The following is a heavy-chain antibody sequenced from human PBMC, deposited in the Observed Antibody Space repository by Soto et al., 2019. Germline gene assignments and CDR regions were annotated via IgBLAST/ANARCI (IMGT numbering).Heavy chain of an antibody. V-gene: IGHV3-30-3*01. CDR2: ISYDGSNK. CDR1: GFTFSSYA. CDR3: ARSYDSSGYWYFDL. Sequence: QVQLVESGGGVVQPGRSLRLSCAASGFTFSSYAMHWVRQAPGKGLEWVAVISYDGSNKYYADSVKGRFTISRDNSKNTLSLQMNSLRAEDTAVYYCARSYDSSGYWYFDLWGRGTLVTVSS. J-gene: IGHJ2*01. D-gene: IGHD3-22*01.